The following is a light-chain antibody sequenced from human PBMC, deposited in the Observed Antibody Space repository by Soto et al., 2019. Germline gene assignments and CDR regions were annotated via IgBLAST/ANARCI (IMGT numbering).Light chain of an antibody. CDR3: GTWDSSLSVWV. V-gene: IGLV1-51*01. CDR2: DNN. CDR1: SSNIGNNY. J-gene: IGLJ3*02. Sequence: QSVLTQPPSVSAAPGQKVTISCSGSSSNIGNNYVSWYQQLPGTAPQLLIYDNNQRPSGIPDRFSGSKSGTSATLGITGLQTGDEADYYCGTWDSSLSVWVFGGGTQLTVL.